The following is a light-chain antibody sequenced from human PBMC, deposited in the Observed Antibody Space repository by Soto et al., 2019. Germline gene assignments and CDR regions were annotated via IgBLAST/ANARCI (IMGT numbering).Light chain of an antibody. CDR3: QQSYNTPPT. CDR2: AAS. Sequence: DIQMTQSPSSLSASVGDRVTITCRASQTISNYINWYQQKPGKAPKLLIYAASSLQRGVPSRFSGSGSGTDFTLTISSLQPEDFATCYCQQSYNTPPTFGQGTKVEIK. J-gene: IGKJ1*01. CDR1: QTISNY. V-gene: IGKV1-39*01.